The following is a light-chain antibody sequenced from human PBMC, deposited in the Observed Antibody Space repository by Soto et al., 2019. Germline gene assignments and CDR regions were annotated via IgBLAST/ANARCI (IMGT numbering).Light chain of an antibody. CDR2: GNS. Sequence: QSVLTQPPSVSGAPGQRVTISCTGSSSNIGAGYDVHWYHQLPGTPPKLLIYGNSNRPSGVPDLFSGSKSGTSASLAITGFQAEDEADYYCQSYDSSLSGSRVFGTGTKVTVL. V-gene: IGLV1-40*01. CDR1: SSNIGAGYD. CDR3: QSYDSSLSGSRV. J-gene: IGLJ1*01.